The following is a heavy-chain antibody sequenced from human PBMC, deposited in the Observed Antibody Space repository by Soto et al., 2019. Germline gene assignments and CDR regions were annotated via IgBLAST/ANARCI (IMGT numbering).Heavy chain of an antibody. Sequence: PGGSLRLSCEASGFTFSIYSMSWVRQAPGKGLEWVSYISSGSGTIYYADSVKGRFTISRDNAKNSLYLQMSSLRDEDTALYYCARRGYYDSSGYYFDSWGQGTLVTVSS. CDR1: GFTFSIYS. CDR3: ARRGYYDSSGYYFDS. V-gene: IGHV3-48*02. D-gene: IGHD3-22*01. J-gene: IGHJ4*01. CDR2: ISSGSGTI.